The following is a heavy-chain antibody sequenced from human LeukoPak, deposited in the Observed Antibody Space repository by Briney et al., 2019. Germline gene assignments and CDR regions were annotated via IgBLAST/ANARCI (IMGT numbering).Heavy chain of an antibody. CDR3: ARVTMIVVVNGAEDWFDP. V-gene: IGHV4-30-2*01. CDR2: IYHSGST. D-gene: IGHD3-22*01. CDR1: GVSINGGDYY. Sequence: SETLSLTCTVSGVSINGGDYYWSWIRQPPGKGLEWIGNIYHSGSTYYNPSLKSRVTISVDTSKNQFSLKLSSVTAADTAVYYCARVTMIVVVNGAEDWFDPWGQGTLVTVSS. J-gene: IGHJ5*02.